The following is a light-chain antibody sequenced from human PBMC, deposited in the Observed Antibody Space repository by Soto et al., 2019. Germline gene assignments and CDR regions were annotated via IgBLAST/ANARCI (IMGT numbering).Light chain of an antibody. Sequence: ENVLTQSPGTLSLSPGERATLSCRASQSVSSNFLAWNQQKPGQAPRLLIYGASSRATGIPDRFSGSGSETDFTLTISRLEHEDFAQYWCQQYATSPITVGQGTRLEIK. CDR3: QQYATSPIT. J-gene: IGKJ5*01. CDR2: GAS. V-gene: IGKV3-20*01. CDR1: QSVSSNF.